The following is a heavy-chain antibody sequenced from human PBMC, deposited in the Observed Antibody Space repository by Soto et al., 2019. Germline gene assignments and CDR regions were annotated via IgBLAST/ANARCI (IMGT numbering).Heavy chain of an antibody. CDR3: ARGLQWLVTYVDH. CDR1: GGTFSSHT. Sequence: QVQLEQSGAEMKKPGSAVKVSCKASGGTFSSHTINWVRQAPGQGLEWMGGIIPIFGTTKYAQNFQDRVTITADESTSTAYLGLSSLRSEDTAVYYCARGLQWLVTYVDHWGQGTLVTVSS. J-gene: IGHJ4*02. CDR2: IIPIFGTT. D-gene: IGHD6-19*01. V-gene: IGHV1-69*01.